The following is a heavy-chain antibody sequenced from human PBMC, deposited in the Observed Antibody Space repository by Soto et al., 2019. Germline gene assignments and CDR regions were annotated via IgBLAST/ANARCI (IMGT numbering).Heavy chain of an antibody. CDR2: IYHTGNA. D-gene: IGHD3-22*01. CDR1: GGSISSSSYS. J-gene: IGHJ5*02. CDR3: ARDFFDSSDYTTNWFDP. Sequence: SETLSLTCTVSGGSISSSSYSWAWIRQPPGEGLEWIGSIYHTGNAYYNPSLKSRVTISVDTSKNQFSLKLTSVTAADAALYYCARDFFDSSDYTTNWFDPWGQGTLVPVSS. V-gene: IGHV4-39*01.